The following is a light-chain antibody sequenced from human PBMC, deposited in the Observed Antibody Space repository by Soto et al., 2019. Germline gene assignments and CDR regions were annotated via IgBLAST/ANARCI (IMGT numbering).Light chain of an antibody. CDR3: CSYAGSGTYV. CDR2: DGS. CDR1: SSDVGSYNL. Sequence: QSALTQPASVSGSPGQSITISCTKTSSDVGSYNLVSWYQQHPAKAPKLIIYDGSKRPSAVSSRFSGSDSGNTASLTISGLQAEDEADYYCCSYAGSGTYVFGGGTKVTVL. J-gene: IGLJ1*01. V-gene: IGLV2-23*01.